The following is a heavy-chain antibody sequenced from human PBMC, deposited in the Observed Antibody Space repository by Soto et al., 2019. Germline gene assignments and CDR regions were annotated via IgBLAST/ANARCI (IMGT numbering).Heavy chain of an antibody. CDR3: ARESGGATATLDYYYFYMDV. Sequence: VQLVQSGAEVKKPGASVKVSCKTSGDSFNDYNIHWVRQAPGQGLEWMGWINPNGGGTKYAQKFQGRVTVTRDTSIRTVYMELSSLRSDDTAVYYCARESGGATATLDYYYFYMDVWRKGTTVSVSS. CDR1: GDSFNDYN. D-gene: IGHD5-12*01. CDR2: INPNGGGT. J-gene: IGHJ6*03. V-gene: IGHV1-2*02.